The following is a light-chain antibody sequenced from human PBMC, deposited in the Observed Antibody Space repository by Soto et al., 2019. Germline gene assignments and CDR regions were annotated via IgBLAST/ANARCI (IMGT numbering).Light chain of an antibody. V-gene: IGKV1-5*03. J-gene: IGKJ1*01. Sequence: SGSVGDRVTITCRASQTISSWLAWYQQKPGKAPKLLIYKASTLKSGVPSRFSGSGSGTEFTLTFSSLQPDDFATYYCQHYNSYSEAFGQGTKVDIK. CDR2: KAS. CDR1: QTISSW. CDR3: QHYNSYSEA.